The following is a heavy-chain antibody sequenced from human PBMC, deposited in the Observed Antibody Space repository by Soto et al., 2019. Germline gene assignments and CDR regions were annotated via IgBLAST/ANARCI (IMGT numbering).Heavy chain of an antibody. CDR3: ARDPRSGYDSSGYYYTGALDI. V-gene: IGHV4-31*03. D-gene: IGHD3-22*01. CDR1: GGSISSGGYY. Sequence: PSETLSLTGTVSGGSISSGGYYWSWIRQHPGKGLEWIGYIYYSGSTYYNPSLKSRVTISVDTSKNQFSLKLSSVTAADTAVYYCARDPRSGYDSSGYYYTGALDIWGQGTMVTVSS. J-gene: IGHJ3*02. CDR2: IYYSGST.